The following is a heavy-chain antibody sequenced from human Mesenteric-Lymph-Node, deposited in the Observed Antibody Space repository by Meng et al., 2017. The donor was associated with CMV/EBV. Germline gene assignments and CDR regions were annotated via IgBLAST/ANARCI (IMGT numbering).Heavy chain of an antibody. J-gene: IGHJ4*02. Sequence: ASVKVSCKASGYTFTSHHVNWVRQAAGQGLEWMGWMNPNRGSAGYAQKFQGRVTMTWNTSTNTAYMELSSLRSEDTAVYYCAREPPAPFFDYWGQGTLVTVSS. CDR1: GYTFTSHH. V-gene: IGHV1-8*01. CDR2: MNPNRGSA. CDR3: AREPPAPFFDY.